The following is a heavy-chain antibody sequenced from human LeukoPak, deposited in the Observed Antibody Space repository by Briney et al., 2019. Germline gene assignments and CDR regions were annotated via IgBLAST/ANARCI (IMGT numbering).Heavy chain of an antibody. CDR3: ARAYGSEEGYYYGMDV. J-gene: IGHJ6*04. CDR1: GGSISSSNW. CDR2: IYHSGST. Sequence: ASGTLSLTCAVSGGSISSSNWWSWVRPPPGKGLEWIGEIYHSGSTNYNPSLKSRVTISVDKSKNQFSLKLSSVTAADTAVYYCARAYGSEEGYYYGMDVWGKGTTVTVSS. D-gene: IGHD3-10*01. V-gene: IGHV4-4*02.